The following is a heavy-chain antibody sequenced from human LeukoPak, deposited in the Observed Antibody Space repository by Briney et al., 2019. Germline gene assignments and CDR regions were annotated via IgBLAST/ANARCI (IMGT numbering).Heavy chain of an antibody. Sequence: KPGGSLRLSCAASGFTFSNYELNWVRQAPGKGPEWVSSISSSSAYIYYADSVKGRFTISRDNAKSSLFLQMNSLRDEDTAVYCCATSSIALAGTVDYWGQGTLVTVSS. J-gene: IGHJ4*02. CDR1: GFTFSNYE. V-gene: IGHV3-21*01. D-gene: IGHD6-19*01. CDR3: ATSSIALAGTVDY. CDR2: ISSSSAYI.